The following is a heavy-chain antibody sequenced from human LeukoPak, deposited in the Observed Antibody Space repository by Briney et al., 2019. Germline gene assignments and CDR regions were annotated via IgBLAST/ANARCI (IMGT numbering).Heavy chain of an antibody. J-gene: IGHJ2*01. V-gene: IGHV4-59*01. D-gene: IGHD7-27*01. CDR2: IYYSGIT. Sequence: PSETLSLTCTVSSDSLSSYYWTWIRQPTGKGLEWIGYIYYSGITNYNPSLKSRVSISVATSKSQFSLKLNSVTAADTAVYYCARGALNWGYFDLWGSGTLVTVSS. CDR1: SDSLSSYY. CDR3: ARGALNWGYFDL.